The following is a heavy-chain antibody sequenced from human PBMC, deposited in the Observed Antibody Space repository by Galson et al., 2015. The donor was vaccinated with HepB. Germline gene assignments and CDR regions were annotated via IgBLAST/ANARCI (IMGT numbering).Heavy chain of an antibody. D-gene: IGHD3-3*01. V-gene: IGHV7-4-1*02. CDR2: MNTNTGKP. Sequence: SVKVSCKASGYTFTDYAVNWVRQAPGQGLEWMGWMNTNTGKPTHAPGFAGRFVFSLDTSVTTAYLQISSLETDDTAVYYCARSPLRFLDWLPYYDYYYMDVWGEGTTVTVSS. J-gene: IGHJ6*03. CDR3: ARSPLRFLDWLPYYDYYYMDV. CDR1: GYTFTDYA.